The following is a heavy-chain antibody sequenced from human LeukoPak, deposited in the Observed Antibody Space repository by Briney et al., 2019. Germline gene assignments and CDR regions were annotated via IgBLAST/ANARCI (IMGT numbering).Heavy chain of an antibody. CDR1: GYSFTSYW. CDR3: ARHGSSNRPSRNYYYYYGMDV. V-gene: IGHV5-51*01. D-gene: IGHD6-13*01. CDR2: IYPGDSDT. Sequence: GESLKISSKGSGYSFTSYWIGWVRQMPGKGLEWMGIIYPGDSDTRYSPSFQGQVTISADKSISTAYLQWSSLKASDTAMYYCARHGSSNRPSRNYYYYYGMDVWGQGTTVTVSS. J-gene: IGHJ6*02.